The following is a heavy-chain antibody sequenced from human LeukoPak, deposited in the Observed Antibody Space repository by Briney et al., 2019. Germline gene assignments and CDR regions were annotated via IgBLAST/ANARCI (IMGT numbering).Heavy chain of an antibody. CDR1: GGTFINYA. J-gene: IGHJ6*02. CDR2: IVSLFGTA. V-gene: IGHV1-69*13. CDR3: ARGRFSTPKTKRTYDYYGMDV. Sequence: GASVKVSCKASGGTFINYALSWVRRAPGQGLEWMGGIVSLFGTANYAQKFQGRVTITADESTSTAYMELGSLRSEDTAVYYCARGRFSTPKTKRTYDYYGMDVWGQGTTVTVSS.